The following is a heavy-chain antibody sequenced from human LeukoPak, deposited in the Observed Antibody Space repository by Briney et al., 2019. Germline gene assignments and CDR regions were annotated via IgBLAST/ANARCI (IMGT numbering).Heavy chain of an antibody. CDR2: MNPSSGNT. D-gene: IGHD6-13*01. CDR3: ARSRAAAGNPFDY. V-gene: IGHV1-8*01. J-gene: IGHJ4*02. CDR1: GYTFTSYD. Sequence: ASVQVSCKASGYTFTSYDINWVRQATGQGLEWMGWMNPSSGNTGYAQKFQGRVTMTRDTSIGTAYMELSSLRSEDTAVYYCARSRAAAGNPFDYWGQGTLVTVSS.